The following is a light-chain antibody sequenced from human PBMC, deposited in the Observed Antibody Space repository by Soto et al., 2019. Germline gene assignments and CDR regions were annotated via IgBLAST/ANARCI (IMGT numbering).Light chain of an antibody. J-gene: IGKJ5*01. V-gene: IGKV3-11*01. CDR2: DAS. CDR3: QQRSNWLPVT. CDR1: QSVSSY. Sequence: EIVLTQSPATLSLSPGERATLSCRASQSVSSYLAWYQQKPGQAPRLLIYDASNRATGIPARFSGSGSGTDFILTISSLEPEDFAVYYCQQRSNWLPVTFGQGTRLEIK.